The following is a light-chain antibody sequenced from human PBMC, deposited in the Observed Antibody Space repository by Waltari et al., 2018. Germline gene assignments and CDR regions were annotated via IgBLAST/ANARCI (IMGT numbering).Light chain of an antibody. CDR1: SGHTTNI. CDR2: VNSDGSP. Sequence: QLVLTQSPSASASLGASVKLTCPLSSGHTTNIIAWLQHKPEKGPRYLMKVNSDGSPNKGVEIPVRFSGSSSGAERYLTISSLQSEDEADYYCQTGGHGTWVFGGGTRLTVL. V-gene: IGLV4-69*01. J-gene: IGLJ3*02. CDR3: QTGGHGTWV.